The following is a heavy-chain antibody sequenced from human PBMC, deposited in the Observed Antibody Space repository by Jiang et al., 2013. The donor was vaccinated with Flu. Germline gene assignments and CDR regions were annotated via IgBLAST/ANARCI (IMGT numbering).Heavy chain of an antibody. V-gene: IGHV1-3*01. D-gene: IGHD3-16*01. CDR3: ARQIGRGSWGFDY. J-gene: IGHJ4*02. Sequence: EVKKDLGPSVKVSCKPSGYPFTLYALHWVRQAPGQRLEWMGWINPGNGGTKYSQKFQGRVTITRDTSATTAYMELSSLTSEDTAVYYCARQIGRGSWGFDYWGQGTLVTVSS. CDR2: INPGNGGT. CDR1: GYPFTLYA.